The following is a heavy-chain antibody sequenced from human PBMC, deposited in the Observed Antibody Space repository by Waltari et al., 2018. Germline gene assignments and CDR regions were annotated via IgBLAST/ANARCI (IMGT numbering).Heavy chain of an antibody. CDR2: ISSNSGTAI. CDR1: GFTFSDYY. D-gene: IGHD2-21*02. Sequence: QVQLVESGGALVKPGGSLRLSCAASGFTFSDYYMSWIRQAPGKGLEWVSYISSNSGTAINYADSVIGRFTISRDNAKNSLYLQMNSLRVEDTAVYYCARDLVATPPWGQGTLVTVSS. J-gene: IGHJ5*02. CDR3: ARDLVATPP. V-gene: IGHV3-11*04.